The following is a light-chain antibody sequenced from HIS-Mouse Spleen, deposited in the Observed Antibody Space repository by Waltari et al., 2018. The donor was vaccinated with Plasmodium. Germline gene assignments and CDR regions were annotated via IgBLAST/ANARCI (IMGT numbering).Light chain of an antibody. CDR3: GTWDSSLSAGVV. CDR2: DNN. V-gene: IGLV1-51*01. J-gene: IGLJ2*01. CDR1: RSNLGNYY. Sequence: QSVLTQPPSVSASPGPKVTISCSGSRSNLGNYYVLWSQQLPGTAPKLLIYDNNKRPSGIPDRFSGSKSGTSATLGITGLQTGDEADYYCGTWDSSLSAGVVFGGGTKLTVL.